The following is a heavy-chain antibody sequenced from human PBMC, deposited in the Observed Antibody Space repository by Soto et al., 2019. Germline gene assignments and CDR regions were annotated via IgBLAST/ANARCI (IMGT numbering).Heavy chain of an antibody. CDR3: AREEVVVAATYYYYYGMDV. J-gene: IGHJ6*02. D-gene: IGHD2-15*01. CDR1: GYTFTSYG. V-gene: IGHV1-18*01. CDR2: ISAYNGNT. Sequence: GASVKVSCKASGYTFTSYGISWVRQAPGQGLEWMGWISAYNGNTNYAQKLQGRVTMTTDTSTSTAYMELRSLRSDDTAVYYCAREEVVVAATYYYYYGMDVWGQGTTVTVSS.